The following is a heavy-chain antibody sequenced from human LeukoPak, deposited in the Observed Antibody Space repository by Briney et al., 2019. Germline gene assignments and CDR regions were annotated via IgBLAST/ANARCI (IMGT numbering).Heavy chain of an antibody. D-gene: IGHD4-23*01. J-gene: IGHJ4*02. V-gene: IGHV3-30*18. Sequence: TGGSLRLSCAASGFTFSSYGMHWVRQAPGKGLEWVAVISYDGSNKYYADSVKGRFTISRDNSKNTLYLQMNSLRAEDTAVYYCAKNSGPRSFDYWGQGTLVTVSS. CDR3: AKNSGPRSFDY. CDR2: ISYDGSNK. CDR1: GFTFSSYG.